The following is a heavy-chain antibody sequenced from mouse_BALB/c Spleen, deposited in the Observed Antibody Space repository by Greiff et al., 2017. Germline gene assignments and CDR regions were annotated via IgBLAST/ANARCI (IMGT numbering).Heavy chain of an antibody. CDR1: GFSLTGYG. V-gene: IGHV2-6-7*01. CDR2: IWGDGST. J-gene: IGHJ4*01. D-gene: IGHD1-2*01. CDR3: ARDREGEFITTATRAMDY. Sequence: QVQLKQSGPGLVAPSQSLSITCTVSGFSLTGYGVNWVRQPPGKGLEWLGMIWGDGSTDYNSALKSRLSISKDNSKSQVFLKMNSLQTDDTARYYCARDREGEFITTATRAMDYWGQGTSVTVSS.